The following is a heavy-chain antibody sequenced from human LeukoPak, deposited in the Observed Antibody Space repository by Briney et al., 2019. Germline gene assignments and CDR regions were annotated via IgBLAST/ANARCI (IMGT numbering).Heavy chain of an antibody. D-gene: IGHD5-12*01. V-gene: IGHV3-21*01. Sequence: PGGSLRLSCAASGFTFSSYSMNWLRQAPGKGLEWVSSISSSSSYIYYADSVKGRFTISRDNAKNSLYLQMNSLRAEDTAVYYCARVDIVATGVDYWGQGTLVTVSS. CDR2: ISSSSSYI. J-gene: IGHJ4*02. CDR3: ARVDIVATGVDY. CDR1: GFTFSSYS.